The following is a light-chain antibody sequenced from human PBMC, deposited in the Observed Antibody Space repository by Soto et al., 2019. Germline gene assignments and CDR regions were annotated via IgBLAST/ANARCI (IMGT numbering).Light chain of an antibody. CDR2: DVS. Sequence: QSALTQPASVSGSPGQSMTISCTGTSSDVGGYNYVSWYQQHPGKAPKLMIYDVSNRPSGVSNRFSGSKSGNTASLTISGLQDEDEADYYCSSYTSSSTLLYVFGTGTKLTVL. J-gene: IGLJ1*01. CDR3: SSYTSSSTLLYV. V-gene: IGLV2-14*01. CDR1: SSDVGGYNY.